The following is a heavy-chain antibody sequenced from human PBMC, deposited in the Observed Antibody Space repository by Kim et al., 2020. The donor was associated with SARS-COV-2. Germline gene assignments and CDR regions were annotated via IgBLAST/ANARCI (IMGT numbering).Heavy chain of an antibody. Sequence: NKYYADSVKGRFTISRDKSKDTLYLQMNSLRAEDTAVYYCARVETGAFDYWGQGTLVTVSS. CDR2: NK. D-gene: IGHD1-1*01. J-gene: IGHJ4*02. V-gene: IGHV3-33*01. CDR3: ARVETGAFDY.